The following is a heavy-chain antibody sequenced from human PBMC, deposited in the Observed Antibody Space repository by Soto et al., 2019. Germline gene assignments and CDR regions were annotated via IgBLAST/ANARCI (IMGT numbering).Heavy chain of an antibody. D-gene: IGHD6-6*01. V-gene: IGHV3-66*01. J-gene: IGHJ4*02. CDR3: AKARGLLIAARPTNY. CDR1: GFTVSSKY. Sequence: GGSLRLSCAASGFTVSSKYMSWVRQAPGKGLEWVSLIQSGGPTYYADSVKGRFTISRDTSENTLYLQMNSLRAEDTAVYYCAKARGLLIAARPTNYWGQGTLVTVSS. CDR2: IQSGGPT.